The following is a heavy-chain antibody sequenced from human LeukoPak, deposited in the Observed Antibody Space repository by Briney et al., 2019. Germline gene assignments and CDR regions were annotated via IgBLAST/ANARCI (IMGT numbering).Heavy chain of an antibody. CDR1: GYTFTSYD. Sequence: ASVKVSCKASGYTFTSYDINWVRQATGQGLEWMGWMSPNSGNTGYAQKFQGRVTMTRNTSISTAYMELSSLRSEDTAVYYCARAAVALYYYYGMDVWGQGTTVTVSS. D-gene: IGHD6-19*01. CDR2: MSPNSGNT. V-gene: IGHV1-8*01. CDR3: ARAAVALYYYYGMDV. J-gene: IGHJ6*02.